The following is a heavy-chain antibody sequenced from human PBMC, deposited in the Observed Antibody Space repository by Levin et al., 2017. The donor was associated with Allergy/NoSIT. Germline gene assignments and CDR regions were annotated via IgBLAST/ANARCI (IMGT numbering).Heavy chain of an antibody. D-gene: IGHD4-17*01. V-gene: IGHV3-15*07. Sequence: GESLKISCAASGFTFSNAWMNWVRQAPGKGLEWVGRIKSKTDGGTTDYAAPVKGRFTISRDDSKNTLYLQMNSLKTEDTAVYYCTTEVLWSWDYGDFYSDYWGQGTLVTVSS. CDR3: TTEVLWSWDYGDFYSDY. CDR1: GFTFSNAW. J-gene: IGHJ4*02. CDR2: IKSKTDGGTT.